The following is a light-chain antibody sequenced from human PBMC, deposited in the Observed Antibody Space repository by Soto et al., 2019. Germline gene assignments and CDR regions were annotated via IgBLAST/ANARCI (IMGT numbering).Light chain of an antibody. V-gene: IGKV1-5*01. CDR1: QSISTW. J-gene: IGKJ2*01. CDR3: QHYNSYPYT. CDR2: DAS. Sequence: DIQMTQSPSTLSASVGDRVKITCRASQSISTWLAWFQKKPGKAPDLLIYDASSLESGVPSRFSGSGSGTEFNLTISRLQTDDFATYYCQHYNSYPYTFGQGTKVDIK.